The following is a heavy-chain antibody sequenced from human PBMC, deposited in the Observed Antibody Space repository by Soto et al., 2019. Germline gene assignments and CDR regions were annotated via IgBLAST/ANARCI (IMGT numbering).Heavy chain of an antibody. Sequence: PSETLSLTCTVSGGSVSSGSYYWSWIRQPPGKGLEWIGYIYYSGSTNYNPSLKSRVTISVDTSKNQFSLKLSSVTAADTSVYYCARHNYGPRSPCFAHWGQGTLV. CDR1: GGSVSSGSYY. D-gene: IGHD3-10*01. CDR2: IYYSGST. V-gene: IGHV4-61*01. J-gene: IGHJ4*02. CDR3: ARHNYGPRSPCFAH.